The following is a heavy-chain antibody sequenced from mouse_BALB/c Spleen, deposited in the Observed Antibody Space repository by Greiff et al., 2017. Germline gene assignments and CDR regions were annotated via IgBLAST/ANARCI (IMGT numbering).Heavy chain of an antibody. D-gene: IGHD2-14*01. CDR1: GYNFTSYW. CDR2: IYPGSGST. Sequence: QVQLQQPGAELVKPGTSVKLSCKASGYNFTSYWINWVKLRPGQGLEWIGDIYPGSGSTNYNEKFKSKATLTVDTSSSTAYMQLSSLASEDSALYYCARGYRYDYYAMDYWGQGTSVTVSS. V-gene: IGHV1-55*01. J-gene: IGHJ4*01. CDR3: ARGYRYDYYAMDY.